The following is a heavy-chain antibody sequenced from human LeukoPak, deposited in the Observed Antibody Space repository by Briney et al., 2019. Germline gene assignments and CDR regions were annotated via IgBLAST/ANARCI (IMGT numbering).Heavy chain of an antibody. D-gene: IGHD2-2*01. J-gene: IGHJ4*02. Sequence: PSETLSLTCTVSGGSISSGSYYWSWIRQPAGKGLEWIGRIYTSGSTNYNPSLESRVTISVDTSKNQFSLKLSSVTAADTAVYYCARVPFSSTSHREIDYWGQGTLVTVSS. CDR3: ARVPFSSTSHREIDY. CDR2: IYTSGST. CDR1: GGSISSGSYY. V-gene: IGHV4-61*02.